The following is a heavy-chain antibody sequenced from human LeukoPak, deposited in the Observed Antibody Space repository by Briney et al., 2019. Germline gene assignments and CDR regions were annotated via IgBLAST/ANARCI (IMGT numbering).Heavy chain of an antibody. Sequence: SETLSLTCTVSGGSISSSSYYWGWLRQPPGTGLEWIGSIYYSGSTYDNPSPKRRVTISVDTSKNQFSLKLSSVTAADTAVYYCARHALVVPHLSQSFDPWAREPWSPSPQ. CDR3: ARHALVVPHLSQSFDP. J-gene: IGHJ5*02. CDR2: IYYSGST. CDR1: GGSISSSSYY. V-gene: IGHV4-39*01. D-gene: IGHD2-21*01.